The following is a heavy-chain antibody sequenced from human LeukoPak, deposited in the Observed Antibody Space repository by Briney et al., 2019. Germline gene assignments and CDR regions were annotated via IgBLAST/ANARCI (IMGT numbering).Heavy chain of an antibody. J-gene: IGHJ4*02. D-gene: IGHD6-13*01. CDR3: ASGAVANHSAAAGYFDY. CDR2: INHSGSA. Sequence: PSETLSLTCAVYGGSFSGYYWSWIRQPPGKGLEWIGEINHSGSATYNPSPKSRVTISVDTSKNQFSLKLSPVTAADTAVYYCASGAVANHSAAAGYFDYWGQGTLVTVSS. V-gene: IGHV4-34*01. CDR1: GGSFSGYY.